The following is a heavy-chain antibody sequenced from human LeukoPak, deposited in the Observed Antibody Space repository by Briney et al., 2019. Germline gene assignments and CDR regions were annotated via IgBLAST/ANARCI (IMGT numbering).Heavy chain of an antibody. D-gene: IGHD4-23*01. J-gene: IGHJ4*02. Sequence: GGSLRLSCAASGFTFSSYSMSWVRQAPGKGLEWISYINADSSAIYYADSVRGRFTISRDNAKNSLCLQINSLRAEDTAVYYCARTVGHIDYWGQGTLVTVSS. V-gene: IGHV3-48*01. CDR1: GFTFSSYS. CDR2: INADSSAI. CDR3: ARTVGHIDY.